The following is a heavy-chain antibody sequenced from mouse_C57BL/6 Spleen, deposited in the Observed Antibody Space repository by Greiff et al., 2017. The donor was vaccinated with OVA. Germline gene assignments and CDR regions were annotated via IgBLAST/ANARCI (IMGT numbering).Heavy chain of an antibody. Sequence: QVQLQQSGAELMKPGASVKLSCKATGYTFTGYWIEWVKQRPGHGLEWIGEILPGSGSTNYNEKFKGKATFTADTSSNTAYMQLISLTTEDSAIYYCATIYYGNYDAMDYWGQGTSVTVSS. CDR2: ILPGSGST. CDR3: ATIYYGNYDAMDY. J-gene: IGHJ4*01. V-gene: IGHV1-9*01. CDR1: GYTFTGYW. D-gene: IGHD2-1*01.